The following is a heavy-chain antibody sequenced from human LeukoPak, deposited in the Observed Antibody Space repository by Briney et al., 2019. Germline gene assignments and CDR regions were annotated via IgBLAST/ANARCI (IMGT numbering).Heavy chain of an antibody. V-gene: IGHV3-33*01. CDR1: GFTFSSYG. Sequence: GGSLRLSCAASGFTFSSYGMHWVRQAPGKGLEWVAVIWYDGRNKFYADSLKGRFTISRDNSKNTLYLQMNSLRAEDTAVYYCARDLGHIIDYWGQGALVTVSS. CDR3: ARDLGHIIDY. J-gene: IGHJ4*02. CDR2: IWYDGRNK.